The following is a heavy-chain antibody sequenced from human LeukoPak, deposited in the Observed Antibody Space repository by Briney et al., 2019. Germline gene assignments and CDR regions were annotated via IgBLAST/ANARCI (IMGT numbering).Heavy chain of an antibody. CDR2: ITASGTAM. Sequence: GGSLRLSCAASGFTFSSYSMNWVRQAPGKGLEWVSHITASGTAMFYADSVKGRFTISRDNAKNTLYLQMSNLRAEDTAVYYCAGSAYYYDSSGYYMVDYWGQGTLVSVSS. V-gene: IGHV3-48*04. CDR1: GFTFSSYS. CDR3: AGSAYYYDSSGYYMVDY. J-gene: IGHJ4*02. D-gene: IGHD3-22*01.